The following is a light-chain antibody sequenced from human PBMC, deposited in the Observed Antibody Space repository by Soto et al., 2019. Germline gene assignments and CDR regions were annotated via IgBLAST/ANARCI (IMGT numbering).Light chain of an antibody. Sequence: QAVLTQPPSASGTPGQRVTISCSGSVSNIGTNSVNWYQQFPGRAPKLLIYTNNQRPSGVPARFSGSKSGTSASLAISGLQSEDEADYHCASWDDSLNGPVFGGGTKLTVL. J-gene: IGLJ3*02. CDR3: ASWDDSLNGPV. CDR2: TNN. V-gene: IGLV1-44*01. CDR1: VSNIGTNS.